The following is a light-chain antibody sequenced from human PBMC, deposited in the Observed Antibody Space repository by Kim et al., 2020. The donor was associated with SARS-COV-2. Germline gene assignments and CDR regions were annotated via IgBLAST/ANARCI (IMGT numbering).Light chain of an antibody. V-gene: IGLV4-69*01. CDR3: QTWGTGAWV. Sequence: TVKLTGTLSSGHSSYAIAWHQQQPEKGPRYLMKLNSDGSHNKGDGIPDRFSGSSSGAERYLTISSLQSEDEADYYCQTWGTGAWVFGGGTQLTVL. CDR1: SGHSSYA. CDR2: LNSDGSH. J-gene: IGLJ3*02.